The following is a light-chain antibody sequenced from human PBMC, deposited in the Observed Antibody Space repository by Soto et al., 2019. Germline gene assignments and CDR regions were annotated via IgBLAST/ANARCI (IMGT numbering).Light chain of an antibody. CDR3: QQHNNCPRT. Sequence: IVRTQSPSTLPGSPGERAPLYCRASQGVSSNLAWYQQKPGQAPGLLIYGASTLATGIPARFSGSGSGTDFTLTISSLEPEDFATYYCQQHNNCPRTFGQGTNVDIK. J-gene: IGKJ1*01. V-gene: IGKV3-15*01. CDR2: GAS. CDR1: QGVSSN.